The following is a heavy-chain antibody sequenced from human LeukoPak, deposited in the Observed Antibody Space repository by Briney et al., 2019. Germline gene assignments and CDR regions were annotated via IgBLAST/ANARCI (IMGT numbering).Heavy chain of an antibody. J-gene: IGHJ4*02. CDR1: GFTVSSHY. CDR2: IYNDGST. CDR3: ARLPIY. Sequence: PGGSLRLSCAASGFTVSSHYMTWVRPAPGKGPEWVSVIYNDGSTYYADSVKGRFTISRDNSKNTQYLQMNSLRPEDTAVYYCARLPIYWGQGTLVTVSS. V-gene: IGHV3-66*02.